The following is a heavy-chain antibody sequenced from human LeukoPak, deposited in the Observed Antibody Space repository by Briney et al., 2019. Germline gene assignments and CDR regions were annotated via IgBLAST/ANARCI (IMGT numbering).Heavy chain of an antibody. CDR2: IKQDGSEK. CDR3: ARYYYGSGSYYFDY. J-gene: IGHJ4*02. CDR1: GFTFSSYW. V-gene: IGHV3-7*01. Sequence: PGGSLRLSCAASGFTFSSYWMSWVRQAPGKGLEWAANIKQDGSEKYYVDSVKGRFTISRGNAKNSLYLQMNSLRAEDTAVYYCARYYYGSGSYYFDYWGQGTLVTVSS. D-gene: IGHD3-10*01.